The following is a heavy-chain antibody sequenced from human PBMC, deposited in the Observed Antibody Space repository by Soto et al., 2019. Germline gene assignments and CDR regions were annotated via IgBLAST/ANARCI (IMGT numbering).Heavy chain of an antibody. CDR1: GYTLNSYG. CDR2: ISAYNGNT. CDR3: ARVKGSGWLNWFDP. D-gene: IGHD6-19*01. Sequence: ASVKVSCKASGYTLNSYGIIWVRQANGQGLEWMGWISAYNGNTNYAQKLQGRVTMTTDTSTSTAYMELRSLTSDDTAVYFCARVKGSGWLNWFDPWGQGTPVTVSS. J-gene: IGHJ5*02. V-gene: IGHV1-18*01.